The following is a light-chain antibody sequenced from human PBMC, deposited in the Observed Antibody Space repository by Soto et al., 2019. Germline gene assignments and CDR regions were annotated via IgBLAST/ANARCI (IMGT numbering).Light chain of an antibody. J-gene: IGKJ1*01. V-gene: IGKV3-20*01. CDR1: QSVSSSF. CDR2: GAS. Sequence: EIVLTQSPGTLSLSPGERATLSCRASQSVSSSFLAWYQQKPGQAPRLLIYGASSRATGIPDRFSGSGSGTDFTLTISRLEPEDFAVYYRQQYDSSPRTFGQGTKVELK. CDR3: QQYDSSPRT.